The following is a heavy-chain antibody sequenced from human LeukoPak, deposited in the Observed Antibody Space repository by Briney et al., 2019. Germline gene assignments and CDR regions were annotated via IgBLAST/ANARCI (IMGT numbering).Heavy chain of an antibody. Sequence: SETLSHTCTVSGGSISSYYWSWIRQPPGKGLDWIGYFYYSGSTNYNPSLKSRVTISVDTSKNQFSLKLSSVTAADTAVYYCARLSAVAIPNWYFDLWGRGTLVTVSS. CDR3: ARLSAVAIPNWYFDL. J-gene: IGHJ2*01. D-gene: IGHD2-21*01. CDR2: FYYSGST. CDR1: GGSISSYY. V-gene: IGHV4-59*08.